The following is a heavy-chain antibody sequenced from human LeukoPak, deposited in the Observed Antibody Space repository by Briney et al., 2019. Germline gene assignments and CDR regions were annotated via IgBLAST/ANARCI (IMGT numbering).Heavy chain of an antibody. CDR2: ISGSGGNT. J-gene: IGHJ4*02. CDR1: GFTFSTYA. V-gene: IGHV3-23*01. D-gene: IGHD1-20*01. CDR3: AREKDNWNVAGY. Sequence: PGGSLRLSCAASGFTFSTYAMSWVRQAPGKGLEWVSGISGSGGNTYYADAVKGRFTISRDNSKNTLYLQMNSLRADDTAVYYCAREKDNWNVAGYWGQGTLVTVSS.